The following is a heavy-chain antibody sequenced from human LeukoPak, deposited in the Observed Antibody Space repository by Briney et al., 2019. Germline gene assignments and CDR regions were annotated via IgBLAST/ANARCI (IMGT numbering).Heavy chain of an antibody. Sequence: SETLSLTCTVSGGSISSYYWSWIRQPPGKGLEWIGYIYYSGSTNYNPSLKSRVTISVDTSKNQFSLKLSSVTAADTAVYYCARAGYYDWVDAFDIWGQGTMVTVSS. J-gene: IGHJ3*02. D-gene: IGHD3-22*01. V-gene: IGHV4-59*01. CDR2: IYYSGST. CDR1: GGSISSYY. CDR3: ARAGYYDWVDAFDI.